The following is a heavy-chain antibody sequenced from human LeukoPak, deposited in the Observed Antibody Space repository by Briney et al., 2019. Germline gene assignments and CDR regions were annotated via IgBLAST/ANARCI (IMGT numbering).Heavy chain of an antibody. CDR3: ARGFFLFGSRYYDFWSGYQPPYYFDY. Sequence: SETLSLTCAVYGGSFSGYYWSWLRQPPGKGLEWIGEINHSGSTNYNPSLKSRVTISVDTSKNQFSLKLSSVTAADTAVYYCARGFFLFGSRYYDFWSGYQPPYYFDYWGQGTLVTVSS. J-gene: IGHJ4*02. V-gene: IGHV4-34*01. CDR2: INHSGST. D-gene: IGHD3-3*01. CDR1: GGSFSGYY.